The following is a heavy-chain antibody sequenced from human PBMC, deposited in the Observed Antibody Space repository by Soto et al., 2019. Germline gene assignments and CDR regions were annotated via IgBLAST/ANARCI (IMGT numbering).Heavy chain of an antibody. D-gene: IGHD3-10*01. CDR2: ISAYNGNT. J-gene: IGHJ6*02. CDR1: GYTFTSYG. CDR3: ARDPMVRGVIITKYYYGMYV. Sequence: ASVKVSCKASGYTFTSYGISWVRQAPGQGLEWMGWISAYNGNTNYAQKLQGRVTMTTDTSTSTAYMELRSLRSDDTAVYYCARDPMVRGVIITKYYYGMYVWRQGTTVTVS. V-gene: IGHV1-18*01.